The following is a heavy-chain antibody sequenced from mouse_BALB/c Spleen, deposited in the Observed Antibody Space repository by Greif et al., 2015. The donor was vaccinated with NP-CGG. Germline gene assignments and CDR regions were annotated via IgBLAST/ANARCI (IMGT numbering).Heavy chain of an antibody. Sequence: QVQLQQSGAELVKPGTSVKLSCKASGYNFTSYWINWVKLRPGQGLEWIGDIYPGSGSTNYNEKFKGKATLTVDTSSSTAYMQLSSLASEDSALYYCAVWYYAMDYWGQGTSVTVSS. CDR1: GYNFTSYW. CDR2: IYPGSGST. CDR3: AVWYYAMDY. J-gene: IGHJ4*01. D-gene: IGHD2-10*02. V-gene: IGHV1-55*01.